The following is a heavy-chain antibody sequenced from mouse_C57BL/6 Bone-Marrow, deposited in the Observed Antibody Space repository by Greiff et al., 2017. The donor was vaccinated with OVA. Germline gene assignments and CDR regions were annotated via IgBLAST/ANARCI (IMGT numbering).Heavy chain of an antibody. CDR2: IYPGDGDT. CDR1: GYAFSSSW. Sequence: VQLKESGPELVKPGASVKISCKASGYAFSSSWMNWVKQRPGKGLEWIGRIYPGDGDTNYNGKFKGKATLTADKSSSTAYMQLSSLTSEDSAVYFCARRRNYDYAMDYWGQGTSVTVSS. J-gene: IGHJ4*01. D-gene: IGHD1-1*01. V-gene: IGHV1-82*01. CDR3: ARRRNYDYAMDY.